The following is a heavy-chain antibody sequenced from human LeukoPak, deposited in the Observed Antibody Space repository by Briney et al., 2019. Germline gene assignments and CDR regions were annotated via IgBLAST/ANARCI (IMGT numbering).Heavy chain of an antibody. CDR3: ARGHGDYVGY. CDR1: VYTFTSYG. Sequence: AASVTVSCTTSVYTFTSYGISWVRQAPGQGLVWMGWISAYNGNTNYAQKLQGRVTMTTDTSTSTAYMELRSLRSDDTAAYYCARGHGDYVGYWGQGTLVTVSS. CDR2: ISAYNGNT. J-gene: IGHJ4*02. V-gene: IGHV1-18*01. D-gene: IGHD4-17*01.